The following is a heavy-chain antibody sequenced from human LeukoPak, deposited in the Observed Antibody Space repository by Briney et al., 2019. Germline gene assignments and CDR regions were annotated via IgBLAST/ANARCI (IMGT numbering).Heavy chain of an antibody. CDR1: GFTFSSYA. Sequence: TGGSLRLSCAASGFTFSSYAMSWVRQAPGKGLEWVSAIGGSGGSTYYADSVKGRFTISRDNSKNTLYLQMNSLRAEDTAVYYCAKHKPIVVVPAATHNDYWGQGTLVTVSS. J-gene: IGHJ4*02. D-gene: IGHD2-2*01. CDR3: AKHKPIVVVPAATHNDY. CDR2: IGGSGGST. V-gene: IGHV3-23*01.